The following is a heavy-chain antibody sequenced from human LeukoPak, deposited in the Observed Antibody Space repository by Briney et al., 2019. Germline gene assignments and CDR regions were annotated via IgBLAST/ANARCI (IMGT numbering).Heavy chain of an antibody. Sequence: PGGSLRLSCAASEFTFSNYGMHWVRQAPGKGLEWVAVLWYDGSNNYYADSVKGRFTISRDNSKNTLYLQMNSLRVEDTAVYYCARESLDDDACDIWGQGTMVAVSS. D-gene: IGHD1-26*01. CDR1: EFTFSNYG. CDR2: LWYDGSNN. CDR3: ARESLDDDACDI. V-gene: IGHV3-33*01. J-gene: IGHJ3*02.